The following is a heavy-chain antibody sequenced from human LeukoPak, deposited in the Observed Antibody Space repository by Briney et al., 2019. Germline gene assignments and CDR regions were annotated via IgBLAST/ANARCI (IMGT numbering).Heavy chain of an antibody. CDR1: GYSFTGYF. D-gene: IGHD6-19*01. Sequence: ASVKVSCKSSGYSFTGYFMHWVRQAPGQGLEWMGWIKLSSGDTNYAQKFQGRVTMTRDTSISTTYMEVSRLRSDDTAVYYCARDPGIAVSGKYLQHWGQGTLVTVSS. J-gene: IGHJ1*01. CDR2: IKLSSGDT. V-gene: IGHV1-2*02. CDR3: ARDPGIAVSGKYLQH.